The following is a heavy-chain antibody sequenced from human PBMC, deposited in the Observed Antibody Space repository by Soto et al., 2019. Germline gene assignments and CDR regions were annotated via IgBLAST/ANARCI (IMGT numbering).Heavy chain of an antibody. CDR1: GFTFGASA. Sequence: GGSLRLSCAASGFTFGASAVHWVRQASGKGLEWVGRIRSKAYSYATTYAASVKGRFTISRDDSKSTAYLQMNSLETEDTAIYYCTTPYSSDWYEKDYWGQGTLVTVSS. J-gene: IGHJ4*02. V-gene: IGHV3-73*01. D-gene: IGHD6-19*01. CDR2: IRSKAYSYAT. CDR3: TTPYSSDWYEKDY.